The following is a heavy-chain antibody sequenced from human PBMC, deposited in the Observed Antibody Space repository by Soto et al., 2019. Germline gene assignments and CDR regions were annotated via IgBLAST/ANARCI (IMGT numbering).Heavy chain of an antibody. V-gene: IGHV1-18*04. CDR1: GYTFTSYG. Sequence: QVQLVQSGAEVKKPGASVKVSCKASGYTFTSYGISWVRQAPGQGLEWMGWIGAYNGNTNYAQKLQGRVTITTDTSTSTAYMELRGLRSDSTAVYYCARDRYCSGGSCYPVKHWFDPWGQGTLVTVSS. CDR3: ARDRYCSGGSCYPVKHWFDP. D-gene: IGHD2-15*01. CDR2: IGAYNGNT. J-gene: IGHJ5*02.